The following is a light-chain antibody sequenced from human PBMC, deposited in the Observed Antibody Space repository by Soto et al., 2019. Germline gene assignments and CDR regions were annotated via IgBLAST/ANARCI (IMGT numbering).Light chain of an antibody. Sequence: EIVMTQSPATLSVSPGERATLSCRASQSVSSKLAWYQQKPGQAPRVLIHGASTRATGIPAMFSGSGSGTEFTLTISSLQSEDFAVYYCQHYNDWPPTWTFGQETRVEIK. CDR3: QHYNDWPPTWT. CDR2: GAS. V-gene: IGKV3-15*01. J-gene: IGKJ1*01. CDR1: QSVSSK.